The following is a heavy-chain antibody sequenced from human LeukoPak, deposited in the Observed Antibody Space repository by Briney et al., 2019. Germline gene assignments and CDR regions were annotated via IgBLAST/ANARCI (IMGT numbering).Heavy chain of an antibody. Sequence: GGSLRLSCAASGFTFSSYSMNWVRQAPGKGLEWVATIQEDGGEEYYVDSVKGRFTISRDNAKNSLYLQMNSLRAEGTAVYYCARQIASTYWGQGTLVTVSS. D-gene: IGHD6-13*01. J-gene: IGHJ4*02. CDR3: ARQIASTY. CDR2: IQEDGGEE. CDR1: GFTFSSYS. V-gene: IGHV3-7*01.